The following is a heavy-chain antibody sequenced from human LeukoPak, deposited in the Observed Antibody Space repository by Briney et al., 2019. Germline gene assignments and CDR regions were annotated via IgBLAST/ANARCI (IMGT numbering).Heavy chain of an antibody. Sequence: VGSLRLSCAASGFTFSNAWMSWVRQAPGKGLEWVGRIKSKTDGGTTDYAAPVKGRFTISRDDSKNTLYLQMNSLKTEDTAVYYCHGPRASGFDPWGQGTLVPVSS. V-gene: IGHV3-15*01. CDR3: HGPRASGFDP. D-gene: IGHD4-17*01. CDR1: GFTFSNAW. J-gene: IGHJ5*02. CDR2: IKSKTDGGTT.